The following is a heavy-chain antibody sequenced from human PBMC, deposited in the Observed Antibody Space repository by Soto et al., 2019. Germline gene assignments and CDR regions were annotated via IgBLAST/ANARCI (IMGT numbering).Heavy chain of an antibody. D-gene: IGHD3-16*01. CDR2: ISYDGSNK. J-gene: IGHJ6*02. Sequence: GGSLRLSCAASGFTFSSYAMHWVRQAPGKGLEWVAVISYDGSNKYYADSVKGRFTISRDNSKNTLNLQMNSLRAEDTDVYYSARVMTTVWGIDYYYGMDVWGQGTTVTVSS. CDR1: GFTFSSYA. V-gene: IGHV3-30-3*01. CDR3: ARVMTTVWGIDYYYGMDV.